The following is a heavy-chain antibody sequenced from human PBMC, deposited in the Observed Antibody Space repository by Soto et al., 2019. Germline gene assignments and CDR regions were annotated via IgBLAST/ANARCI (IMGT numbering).Heavy chain of an antibody. CDR3: ARYCSSTSCYAGIASGPHYYYYGMDV. D-gene: IGHD2-2*01. CDR2: IGTAGDT. V-gene: IGHV3-13*01. J-gene: IGHJ6*02. Sequence: GGSLRLSCAASGFTFSSYDMHWVRQATGKGLEWVSAIGTAGDTYYPGSVKGRFTISRENAKNSLYLQMNSLRAEDTAVYYCARYCSSTSCYAGIASGPHYYYYGMDVWGQGTTVTVSS. CDR1: GFTFSSYD.